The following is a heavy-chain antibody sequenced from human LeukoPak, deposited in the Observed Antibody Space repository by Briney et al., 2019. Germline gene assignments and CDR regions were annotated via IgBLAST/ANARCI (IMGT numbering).Heavy chain of an antibody. CDR1: GFTFSSYA. J-gene: IGHJ4*02. CDR2: ISGSGGST. CDR3: ARGGLAAAGTWPFDY. Sequence: PGGSLRLSCAASGFTFSSYAMTWVRQAPGKGLEWVSVISGSGGSTYYADSVKGRFTISRDNSKNTLYLQMNSLRAEDTAGYYCARGGLAAAGTWPFDYWGQGTLVTVSS. D-gene: IGHD6-13*01. V-gene: IGHV3-23*01.